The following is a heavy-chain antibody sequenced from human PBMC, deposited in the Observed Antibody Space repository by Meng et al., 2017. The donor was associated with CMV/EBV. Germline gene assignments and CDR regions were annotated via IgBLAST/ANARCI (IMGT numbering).Heavy chain of an antibody. J-gene: IGHJ4*02. D-gene: IGHD3-3*01. V-gene: IGHV4-34*01. Sequence: SETLSLTCAVYGGSFSGYYWSWIRQPPGKGLEWIGEINHSGSTNYNPSLKSRVTISVDTSKNQFSLKLSSVTAAGTAVYYCARALRFLEWLPDYWGQGTLVTVSP. CDR1: GGSFSGYY. CDR2: INHSGST. CDR3: ARALRFLEWLPDY.